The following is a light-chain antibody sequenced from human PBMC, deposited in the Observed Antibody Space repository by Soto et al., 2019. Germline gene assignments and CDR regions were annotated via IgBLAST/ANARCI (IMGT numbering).Light chain of an antibody. CDR3: QHFRA. Sequence: EIVMTQSPATLSVSPGERATLSCRASESVSSKLVWYQKKPGQAPRLLIYDASNRATGIPARFSGSGSGTDFTLTLSRVEPDDFAVYYCQHFRAFGQGTRLEIK. J-gene: IGKJ5*01. CDR1: ESVSSK. CDR2: DAS. V-gene: IGKV3D-15*01.